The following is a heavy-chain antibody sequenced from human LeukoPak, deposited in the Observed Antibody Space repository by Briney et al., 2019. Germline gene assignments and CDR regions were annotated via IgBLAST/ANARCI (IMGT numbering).Heavy chain of an antibody. CDR2: ISAYNGTT. V-gene: IGHV1-18*01. J-gene: IGHJ4*02. CDR1: GYTFTSYG. CDR3: ARGSGSELDY. Sequence: ASVKVSCKAAGYTFTSYGISWGRQAPGQGLEWMGWISAYNGTTNYAQKLQGRVTMPTDTSTSPAYMELRSLRSDDTAVYYCARGSGSELDYWGQGTLVTVSS. D-gene: IGHD5-12*01.